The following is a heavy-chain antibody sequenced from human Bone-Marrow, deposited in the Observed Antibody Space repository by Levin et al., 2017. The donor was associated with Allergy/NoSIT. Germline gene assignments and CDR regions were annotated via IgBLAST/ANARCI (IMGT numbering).Heavy chain of an antibody. V-gene: IGHV2-5*02. CDR1: GFALSSSGVG. CDR2: IYWDDDK. D-gene: IGHD2-21*02. J-gene: IGHJ4*02. CDR3: AHSGGGFGDCLYFDS. Sequence: SGPTLVKPTQTLTLTCTFSGFALSSSGVGVGWIRRPPGKALEWLALIYWDDDKRYSPSLKSRLTITQDTSKTQVVLTMTNVDPVDTATYYCAHSGGGFGDCLYFDSWGQGTLVTVSS.